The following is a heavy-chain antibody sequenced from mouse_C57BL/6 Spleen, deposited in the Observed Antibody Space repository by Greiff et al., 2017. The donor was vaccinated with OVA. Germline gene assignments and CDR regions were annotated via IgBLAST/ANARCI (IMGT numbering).Heavy chain of an antibody. CDR3: ARKGGNYYAMDY. CDR2: ISSGSSTI. V-gene: IGHV5-17*01. D-gene: IGHD2-1*01. CDR1: GFTFSDYG. Sequence: EVQLQESGGGLVKPGGSLKLSCAASGFTFSDYGMHWVRQAPETGLEWVAYISSGSSTIYYADTVKGRFTISRDNAKNTLFLQMTSLRSADTAMYYCARKGGNYYAMDYWGQGTSVTVSS. J-gene: IGHJ4*01.